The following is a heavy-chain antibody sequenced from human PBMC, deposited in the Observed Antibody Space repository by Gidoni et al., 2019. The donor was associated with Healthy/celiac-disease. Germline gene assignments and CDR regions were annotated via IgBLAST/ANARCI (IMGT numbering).Heavy chain of an antibody. J-gene: IGHJ6*02. Sequence: QVQLVESGGGVVQPGRSLRLSCAASGFTVSSSGMHWVRQAPGKGLEWVAVIWYDGSNKYYADSVKGRFTISRDNSKNTLYLQMNSLRAEDTAVYYCARKISIAVAQYYYGMDVWGQGTTVTVSS. CDR3: ARKISIAVAQYYYGMDV. CDR1: GFTVSSSG. V-gene: IGHV3-33*01. D-gene: IGHD6-19*01. CDR2: IWYDGSNK.